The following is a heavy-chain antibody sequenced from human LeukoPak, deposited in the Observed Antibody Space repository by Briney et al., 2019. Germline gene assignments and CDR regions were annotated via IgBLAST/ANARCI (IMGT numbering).Heavy chain of an antibody. CDR3: ARDQRLEAYYDSSGYYYQALGAFDI. J-gene: IGHJ3*02. CDR1: GGSISSYY. V-gene: IGHV4-4*07. Sequence: SSETLSLTCTVSGGSISSYYWSWIRQPAGKGLEWIGRIYTSGSTNYNPSLKSRVTMSVDTSKNQFSLKLSSVTAADTAVYYCARDQRLEAYYDSSGYYYQALGAFDIWGQGTMVTVSS. CDR2: IYTSGST. D-gene: IGHD3-22*01.